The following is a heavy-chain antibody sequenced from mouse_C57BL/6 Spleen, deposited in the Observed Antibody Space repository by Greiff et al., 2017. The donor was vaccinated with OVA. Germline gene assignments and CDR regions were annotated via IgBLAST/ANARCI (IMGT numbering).Heavy chain of an antibody. CDR3: ARRSYDYDGGHFDY. Sequence: VQLQQPGAELVKPGASVKMPCKASGYTFTSYWITWVKQRPGQGLAWIGDIYPGSGSTNYNEKFKSKATLTVDTSSSTAYMQLSSLTSEDSAVYYCARRSYDYDGGHFDYWGQGTTLTVSS. D-gene: IGHD2-4*01. V-gene: IGHV1-55*01. CDR1: GYTFTSYW. J-gene: IGHJ2*01. CDR2: IYPGSGST.